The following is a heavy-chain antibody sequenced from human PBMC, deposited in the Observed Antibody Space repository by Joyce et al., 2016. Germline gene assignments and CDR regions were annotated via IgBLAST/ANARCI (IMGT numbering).Heavy chain of an antibody. Sequence: QLHLQESGPGLVKPSETLSLTCTVSGGSMSSISFYGGCIRQPLGKGLEWIGSISYSGKTYYNPSLKSRVTASIDTSKNQFSLDLTSVTAADTAVYYCARLYSGNSVDYWGQGTLVTVSS. CDR3: ARLYSGNSVDY. D-gene: IGHD4-23*01. V-gene: IGHV4-39*01. CDR1: GGSMSSISFY. J-gene: IGHJ4*02. CDR2: ISYSGKT.